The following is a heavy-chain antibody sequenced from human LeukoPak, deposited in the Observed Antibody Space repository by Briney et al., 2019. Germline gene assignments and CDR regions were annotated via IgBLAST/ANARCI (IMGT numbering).Heavy chain of an antibody. V-gene: IGHV4-61*02. D-gene: IGHD3/OR15-3a*01. CDR1: GGSISSGGYY. CDR3: ARFGLAHDAFDI. Sequence: SQTLSLTCTVSGGSISSGGYYWSWIRQPAGKGLEWIGRIYTSGSTNYNPSLKSRVTISVDTSKNQFSLKLSSVTAADTAVYYCARFGLAHDAFDIWGQGTMVTVSS. J-gene: IGHJ3*02. CDR2: IYTSGST.